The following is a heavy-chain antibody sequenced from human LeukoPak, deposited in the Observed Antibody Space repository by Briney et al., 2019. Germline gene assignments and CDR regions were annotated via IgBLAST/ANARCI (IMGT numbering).Heavy chain of an antibody. CDR3: ARDASYYDSSDYYDAFDV. D-gene: IGHD3-22*01. V-gene: IGHV3-7*01. J-gene: IGHJ3*01. CDR1: GFTFSSYW. CDR2: IRQDESEK. Sequence: GGSLRLSCAASGFTFSSYWMTWVRQAPGKRLEWVANIRQDESEKYYVDSVKGRFTISRDNAKNSLYLQMNSLRAEDTAVYYCARDASYYDSSDYYDAFDVWGQGTIITVSS.